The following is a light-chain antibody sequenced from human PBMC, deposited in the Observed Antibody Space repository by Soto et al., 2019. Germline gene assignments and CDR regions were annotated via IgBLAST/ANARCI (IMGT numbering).Light chain of an antibody. CDR1: QSVSSSY. J-gene: IGKJ5*01. CDR2: GAS. Sequence: EIVLTQSPGTLSLSPGERATLSCRASQSVSSSYLAWYQQKPGQAPRLLIYGASSRATGIPDRFSGSGSGADFTLTISRLEPEACAVYYCQQYGSSRPITFGQGTRLEI. CDR3: QQYGSSRPIT. V-gene: IGKV3-20*01.